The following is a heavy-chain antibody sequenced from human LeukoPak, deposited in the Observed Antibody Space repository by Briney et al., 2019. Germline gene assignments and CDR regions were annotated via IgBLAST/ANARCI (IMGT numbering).Heavy chain of an antibody. CDR3: ARVTPEGKSIAVAGTGDY. CDR2: INPNSGGT. V-gene: IGHV1-2*06. CDR1: GYTFTGYY. Sequence: GASVKVSCKASGYTFTGYYMHWVRQAPGQGLEWMGRINPNSGGTNYAQKFQGRVTMTRDTSISTAYMELSRLRSDDTAVYYCARVTPEGKSIAVAGTGDYWGQGILVTVSS. D-gene: IGHD6-19*01. J-gene: IGHJ4*02.